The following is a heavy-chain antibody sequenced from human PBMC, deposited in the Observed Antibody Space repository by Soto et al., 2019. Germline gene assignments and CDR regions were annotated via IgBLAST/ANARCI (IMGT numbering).Heavy chain of an antibody. V-gene: IGHV2-5*02. D-gene: IGHD6-19*01. CDR3: ARDSSGWYGFDY. Sequence: GLDLEWLALIYWDDDKRYSPSLKSRLTITKDTSKNQVVLTMTNMDPVDSATYYCARDSSGWYGFDYWGQGTLVTVSS. CDR2: IYWDDDK. J-gene: IGHJ4*02.